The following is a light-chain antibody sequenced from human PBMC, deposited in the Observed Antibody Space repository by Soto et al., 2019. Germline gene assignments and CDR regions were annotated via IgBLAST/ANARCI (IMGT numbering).Light chain of an antibody. J-gene: IGLJ2*01. CDR3: QSYDSDFVV. CDR1: SSDVGGYNY. CDR2: VVS. Sequence: QSVLAQPTSVSGSPGQSIAISCTGTSSDVGGYNYVSWHQQHPGKAPKVLISVVSNRPSGVSNRFSGSKSGNTASLTISGLQAEDEADYYCQSYDSDFVVFGGGTKLTVL. V-gene: IGLV2-14*01.